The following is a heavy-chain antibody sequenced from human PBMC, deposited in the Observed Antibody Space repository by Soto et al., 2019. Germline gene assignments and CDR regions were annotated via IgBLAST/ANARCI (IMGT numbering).Heavy chain of an antibody. J-gene: IGHJ4*02. CDR3: ETVHSTSRSFDY. CDR1: GFTFSMSA. D-gene: IGHD2-2*01. Sequence: EVQLLESGGGLVQPGGSLRLSCAASGFTFSMSAMSWVRQAPGKGLEWVSTTGLNGRTTYYADSVKGRFTVSRDNSKNTLHLQMNSLRAEDTAVYYCETVHSTSRSFDYWGQGTLVTVSS. CDR2: TGLNGRTT. V-gene: IGHV3-23*01.